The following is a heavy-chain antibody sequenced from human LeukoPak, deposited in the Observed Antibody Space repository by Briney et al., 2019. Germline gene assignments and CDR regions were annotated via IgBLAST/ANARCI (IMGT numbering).Heavy chain of an antibody. D-gene: IGHD5-24*01. CDR1: GFTFYDYA. Sequence: GRSLRLSCAASGFTFYDYAMHWVRQAPGKGLEWVSSINYNSGSIDYADSVKGRFTISRDNAKSSLYLQMNSLRAEDTALYYCAKGSRIGRWLPLDYWGQGTLVTASS. V-gene: IGHV3-9*01. CDR3: AKGSRIGRWLPLDY. CDR2: INYNSGSI. J-gene: IGHJ4*02.